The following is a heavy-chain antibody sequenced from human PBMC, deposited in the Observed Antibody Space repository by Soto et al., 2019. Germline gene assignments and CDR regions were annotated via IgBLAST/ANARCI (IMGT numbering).Heavy chain of an antibody. CDR1: GFTFTSYA. Sequence: EVQLLESGGGLVQPGGSLRLSCAASGFTFTSYAMSWVRQAPGKGLEWVSAISDSGGSTYYADSVKGRFTISRDNSKNSLYLPMNSLRAEDTAVYYCAKGTSYYYYYGMDVWGQGTTVTVS. CDR3: AKGTSYYYYYGMDV. J-gene: IGHJ6*02. CDR2: ISDSGGST. V-gene: IGHV3-23*01.